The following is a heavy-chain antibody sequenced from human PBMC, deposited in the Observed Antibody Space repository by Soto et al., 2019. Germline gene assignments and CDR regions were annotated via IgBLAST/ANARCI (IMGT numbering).Heavy chain of an antibody. CDR1: GFTFSDYY. CDR2: ISSSSSYT. V-gene: IGHV3-11*05. Sequence: QVPLVESGGGLVKPGGSLRLSCAASGFTFSDYYMSWIRQAPGKGLEWVSYISSSSSYTNYADSVKGRFTISRDNAKNSLYLQMNSLRAEDTAVYYCARADCSGGSCHLDYWGQGTLVTVSS. D-gene: IGHD2-15*01. J-gene: IGHJ4*02. CDR3: ARADCSGGSCHLDY.